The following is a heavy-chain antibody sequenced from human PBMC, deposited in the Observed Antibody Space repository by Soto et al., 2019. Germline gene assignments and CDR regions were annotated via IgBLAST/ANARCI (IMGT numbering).Heavy chain of an antibody. Sequence: HPVGSLRLSCAASGFTFSTYGMHWVRHAPGKGLEWVALISYAGSDQYYTDSVKGRFTIFRDNSKNTLYLHMNSLRAEDTAVYYCARDLYCSAATCTHYSGMGVWGQGTTVTVSS. CDR3: ARDLYCSAATCTHYSGMGV. J-gene: IGHJ6*02. CDR2: ISYAGSDQ. D-gene: IGHD2-15*01. CDR1: GFTFSTYG. V-gene: IGHV3-30*03.